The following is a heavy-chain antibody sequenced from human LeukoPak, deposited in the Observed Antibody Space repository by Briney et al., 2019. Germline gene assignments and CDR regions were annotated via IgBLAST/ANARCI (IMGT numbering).Heavy chain of an antibody. J-gene: IGHJ5*02. CDR2: MNPNSGNT. Sequence: GASVTVSCKASGYTFTSYDINWVRQATGQGLEWMGWMNPNSGNTGYAQKFQGRVTITRNTSISTAYMELSSLRSEDTAVYYCARGGQEYSSSSVTDWFDPWGQGTLVTVSS. V-gene: IGHV1-8*03. CDR3: ARGGQEYSSSSVTDWFDP. D-gene: IGHD6-6*01. CDR1: GYTFTSYD.